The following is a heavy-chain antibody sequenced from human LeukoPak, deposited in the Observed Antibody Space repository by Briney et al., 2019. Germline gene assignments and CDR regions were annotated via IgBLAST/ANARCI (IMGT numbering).Heavy chain of an antibody. J-gene: IGHJ4*02. CDR2: IYHSGST. CDR1: GGSISSSNW. CDR3: AREGTMIVVVQMGDRYFDY. D-gene: IGHD3-22*01. V-gene: IGHV4-4*02. Sequence: SETLSLTCTVSGGSISSSNWWSWVRQPPGKGLEWIGEIYHSGSTNYNPSLKSRVTISVDKSKNQFSLKLSSVTAADTAVYYCAREGTMIVVVQMGDRYFDYWGQGTLVTVSS.